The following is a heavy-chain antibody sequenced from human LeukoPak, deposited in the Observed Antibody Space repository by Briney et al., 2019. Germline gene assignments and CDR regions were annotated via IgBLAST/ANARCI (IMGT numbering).Heavy chain of an antibody. J-gene: IGHJ4*02. CDR2: IYYSGST. Sequence: SETLSLTCTVSGGSISSSSYYWGWIRQPPGKGLEWIGSIYYSGSTYYNPSLKSRVTISVDTSKNQFSLKLSSVTAADTAVYYCARPANPEYYFDYWGQGTLVTVSS. CDR3: ARPANPEYYFDY. V-gene: IGHV4-39*01. CDR1: GGSISSSSYY. D-gene: IGHD1-14*01.